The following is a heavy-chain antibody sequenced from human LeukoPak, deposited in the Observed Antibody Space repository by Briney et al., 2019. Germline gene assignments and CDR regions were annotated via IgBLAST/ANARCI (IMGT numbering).Heavy chain of an antibody. D-gene: IGHD6-13*01. Sequence: ASVKVSCKASGGTFSSYAISWVRQAPGQGLEWMGRIIPILGIANYAQKFQGRVTITADKSTSTAYMELSSLRSEDTAVYYCARDARVAAAVSSPIDYWGQGTLVTVSS. V-gene: IGHV1-69*04. CDR1: GGTFSSYA. J-gene: IGHJ4*02. CDR2: IIPILGIA. CDR3: ARDARVAAAVSSPIDY.